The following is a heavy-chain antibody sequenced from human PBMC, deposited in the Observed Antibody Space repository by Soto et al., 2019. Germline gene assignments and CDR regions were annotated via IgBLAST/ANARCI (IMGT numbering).Heavy chain of an antibody. CDR2: ISGSSIYI. V-gene: IGHV3-21*01. CDR1: GFNFSVYW. J-gene: IGHJ5*02. CDR3: AREGALKPFSS. Sequence: PGGSLRLSCAASGFNFSVYWMHWVRQAPGKGLEWVSHISGSSIYIHYADSVRGRFTISRDNAKNSVYLQMDSLRVEDTAVYYCAREGALKPFSSWGQGALVTVSS.